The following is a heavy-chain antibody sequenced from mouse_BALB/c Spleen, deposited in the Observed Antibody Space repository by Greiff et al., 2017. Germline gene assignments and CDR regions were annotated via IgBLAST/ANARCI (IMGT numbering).Heavy chain of an antibody. D-gene: IGHD1-1*01. CDR1: GYSFTSAYA. CDR2: ISYSGST. Sequence: EVQLPQSGPGLVKPSQSLSLTCTVTGYSFTSAYAWNWIRQFPGNKLSWMGFISYSGSTSYNPSLKSRLSITRDTSKNQFFLQLNSVTTEDTATYYCAREEEYYGSSYDYWGQGTTLTGSA. CDR3: AREEEYYGSSYDY. J-gene: IGHJ2*01. V-gene: IGHV3-2*02.